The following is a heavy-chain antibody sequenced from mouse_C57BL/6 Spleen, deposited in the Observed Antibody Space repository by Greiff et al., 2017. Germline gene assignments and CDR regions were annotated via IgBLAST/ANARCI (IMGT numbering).Heavy chain of an antibody. D-gene: IGHD1-1*01. CDR1: GYAFSSSW. CDR3: ASYGSSYGDYAMDY. V-gene: IGHV1-80*01. J-gene: IGHJ4*01. Sequence: QVQLKQSGPELVKPGASVKISCKASGYAFSSSWMNWVKQRPGKGLEWIGQIYPGDGDTNYNGKFKGKATLTADKSSSTAYMQLSSLTSEDSAVYFCASYGSSYGDYAMDYGGQGTSVTVSS. CDR2: IYPGDGDT.